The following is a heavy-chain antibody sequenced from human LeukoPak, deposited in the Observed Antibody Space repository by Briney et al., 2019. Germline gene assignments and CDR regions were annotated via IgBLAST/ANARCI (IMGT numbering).Heavy chain of an antibody. CDR3: ARDVGAYAFDY. CDR1: GFTFSSYT. Sequence: SLRLSCVASGFTFSSYTLHWVRQGPGKGLEWVAVQSYDGSHKFHADSVKGRFTISRVNSRNTLYLQMNSLRAEDTAIYFCARDVGAYAFDYWGQGTLATVSS. CDR2: QSYDGSHK. V-gene: IGHV3-30*04. J-gene: IGHJ4*02. D-gene: IGHD3-16*01.